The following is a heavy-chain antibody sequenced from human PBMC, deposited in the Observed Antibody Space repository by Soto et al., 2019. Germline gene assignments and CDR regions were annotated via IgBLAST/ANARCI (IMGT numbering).Heavy chain of an antibody. J-gene: IGHJ6*02. V-gene: IGHV4-30-2*01. CDR1: GGSISSGGYS. CDR3: ATQSYSNSGAYYYYAMDV. CDR2: IYQSGST. Sequence: PSETLSLTCSVSGGSISSGGYSWSWIRQPPGKGLEWIGYIYQSGSTYYNPSLKSRVTISVDRSRNQFSLKLSSVTAADTAVYFCATQSYSNSGAYYYYAMDVWGQGTMGTVSS. D-gene: IGHD4-4*01.